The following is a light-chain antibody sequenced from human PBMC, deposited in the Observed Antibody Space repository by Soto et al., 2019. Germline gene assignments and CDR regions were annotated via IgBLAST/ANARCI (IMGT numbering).Light chain of an antibody. J-gene: IGLJ2*01. V-gene: IGLV2-8*01. CDR1: SSDVGGYNY. CDR3: SSHVGSSNLNVV. CDR2: EVT. Sequence: QSALTQPPSASGSPGQSVAISCTGTSSDVGGYNYVSWYQQHPGKAPKLIIYEVTKRPSGVPDRFSGSKSGNTASLTVSGLQADDEAAYYCSSHVGSSNLNVVFGGGTKLTVL.